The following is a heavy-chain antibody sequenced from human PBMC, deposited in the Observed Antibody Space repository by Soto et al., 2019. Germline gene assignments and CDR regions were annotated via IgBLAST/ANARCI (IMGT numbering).Heavy chain of an antibody. Sequence: GGSLRLSCTASGFAFSQYGMSWVRQAPGKGLEWVSSIRSFDYRTNYADSVKGRFTISRDNSKSTLSLQMNSLRAEDTAVYYCAKDVESGWYEAFDYWGPGTLVTVSS. J-gene: IGHJ4*02. CDR3: AKDVESGWYEAFDY. D-gene: IGHD6-19*01. CDR1: GFAFSQYG. CDR2: IRSFDYRT. V-gene: IGHV3-23*01.